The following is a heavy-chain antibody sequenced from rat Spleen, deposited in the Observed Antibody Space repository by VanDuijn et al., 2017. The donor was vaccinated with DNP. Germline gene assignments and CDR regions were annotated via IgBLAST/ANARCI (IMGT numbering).Heavy chain of an antibody. CDR1: GYSITSNY. V-gene: IGHV3-1*01. CDR2: ISYSGST. J-gene: IGHJ1*01. D-gene: IGHD1-11*01. CDR3: ARGLNYGGYSYSWYFDF. Sequence: EVQLQESGPGLVKPSQSLSLTCSVTGYSITSNYWGWIRKFPGNKMEWMGYISYSGSTGYNPFLKSRLSITRDTSKNQFFLQLNSVTTEDMATYYCARGLNYGGYSYSWYFDFWGPGTMVTVSS.